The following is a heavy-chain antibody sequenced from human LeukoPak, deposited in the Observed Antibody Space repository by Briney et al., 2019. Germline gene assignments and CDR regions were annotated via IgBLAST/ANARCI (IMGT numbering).Heavy chain of an antibody. Sequence: ASVKVSCKTSGYTFSSCDVTWVRQAPGQGLEYMGWMNPNSGNTGCAQKFRGRITMTSDASITSAYMELSSLTSEDTAVYYCARAVRNQLLSEYWGQGTLITVSS. CDR1: GYTFSSCD. CDR3: ARAVRNQLLSEY. D-gene: IGHD2-2*01. J-gene: IGHJ4*02. CDR2: MNPNSGNT. V-gene: IGHV1-8*01.